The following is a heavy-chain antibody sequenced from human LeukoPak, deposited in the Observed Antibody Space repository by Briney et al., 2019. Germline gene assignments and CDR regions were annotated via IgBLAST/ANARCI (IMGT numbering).Heavy chain of an antibody. Sequence: ASVKVSCKASGYTFTSYGINWVRQATGQGLEWMGWMNPNSGNTGYAQKFQGRVIMTKNTSITTAYMDLNNLKSEDTAVYYCARALSWTTESYYYMDVWGKGTTVTVSS. CDR3: ARALSWTTESYYYMDV. D-gene: IGHD3/OR15-3a*01. CDR2: MNPNSGNT. CDR1: GYTFTSYG. J-gene: IGHJ6*03. V-gene: IGHV1-8*01.